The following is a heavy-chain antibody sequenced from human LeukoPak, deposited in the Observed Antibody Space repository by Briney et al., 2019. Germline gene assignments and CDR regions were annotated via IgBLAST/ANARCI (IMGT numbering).Heavy chain of an antibody. D-gene: IGHD6-6*01. CDR2: ISDGGSFT. J-gene: IGHJ4*02. Sequence: PGGTLRLSCAASGFTFSDYGMTWVRQAPGKGLEWVSTISDGGSFTYYADSVKGRFTISRDNSKNTLFLQMNTLRAEDTAVYYCAKDFAIAARRKVFDYWGQGTLVTVSS. CDR3: AKDFAIAARRKVFDY. CDR1: GFTFSDYG. V-gene: IGHV3-23*01.